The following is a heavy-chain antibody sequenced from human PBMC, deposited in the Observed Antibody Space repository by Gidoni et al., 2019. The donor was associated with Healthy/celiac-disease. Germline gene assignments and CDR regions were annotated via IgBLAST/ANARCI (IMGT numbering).Heavy chain of an antibody. Sequence: EVQLVESGGGLVQPGGSLRLSCAASGFTFSSYSMNWVRQAQGKGLEWVSYISSSSSTIYYADSVKGRFTISRDNAKNSLYLQMNSLRAEDTAVYYCARDSCSGGSCYSASLYYYYGMDVWGQGTTVTVSS. CDR1: GFTFSSYS. CDR2: ISSSSSTI. J-gene: IGHJ6*02. V-gene: IGHV3-48*04. D-gene: IGHD2-15*01. CDR3: ARDSCSGGSCYSASLYYYYGMDV.